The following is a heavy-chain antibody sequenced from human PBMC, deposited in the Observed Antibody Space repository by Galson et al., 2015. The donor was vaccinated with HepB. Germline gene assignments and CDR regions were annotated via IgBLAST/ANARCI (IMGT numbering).Heavy chain of an antibody. J-gene: IGHJ6*03. CDR2: ISGSGGST. Sequence: SLRLSCAASGFTFSSYAMSWVRQAPGKGLEWVSAISGSGGSTYYADSVKGRFTISRDNSKNTLYLQMNSLRAEDTAVYYCAKGGDYYYYMDVWGKGTTVTVSS. V-gene: IGHV3-23*01. CDR1: GFTFSSYA. CDR3: AKGGDYYYYMDV.